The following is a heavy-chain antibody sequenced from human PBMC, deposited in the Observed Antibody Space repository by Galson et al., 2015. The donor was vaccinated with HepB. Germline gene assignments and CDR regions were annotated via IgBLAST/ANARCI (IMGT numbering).Heavy chain of an antibody. Sequence: SLRLSCAASGFTFSSYAMSWVRQAPGKGLEWVSAISGSGGSTYYADSVKGRFTISRDNSKNTLYLQMNSLRAEDTAVYYCAKAPYVAAAGMRGLSNWGQGTLVTVSS. CDR2: ISGSGGST. CDR3: AKAPYVAAAGMRGLSN. V-gene: IGHV3-23*01. D-gene: IGHD6-13*01. J-gene: IGHJ4*02. CDR1: GFTFSSYA.